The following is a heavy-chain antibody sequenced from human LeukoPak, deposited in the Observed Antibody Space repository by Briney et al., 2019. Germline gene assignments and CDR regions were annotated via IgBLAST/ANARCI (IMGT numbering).Heavy chain of an antibody. D-gene: IGHD5-18*01. V-gene: IGHV3-23*01. CDR1: GFTFSSCA. Sequence: PGGSLRLSCAASGFTFSSCAMSWVRQAPGKGLEWVSAISSSVSNTNYADSVKGRFTISRDNSKNTLYLQMNSLRADDTALYYCAREAGIPPNTQQWPTSVDQWGQGTWSPSPQ. J-gene: IGHJ4*02. CDR3: AREAGIPPNTQQWPTSVDQ. CDR2: ISSSVSNT.